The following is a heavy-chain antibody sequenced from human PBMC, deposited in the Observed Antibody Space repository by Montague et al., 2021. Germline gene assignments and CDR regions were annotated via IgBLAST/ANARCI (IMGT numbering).Heavy chain of an antibody. V-gene: IGHV4-34*01. J-gene: IGHJ4*02. D-gene: IGHD1/OR15-1a*01. CDR2: INHSGST. CDR1: GGSFSGYY. CDR3: ARGRVAGSWNTDAYHD. Sequence: SETLSLTCAVYGGSFSGYYWSWIRQPPGKGLEWIGEINHSGSTNYNPSLKSRVTISVDTSKNQFSLKLSSVTAADTAVYYCARGRVAGSWNTDAYHDWGQGTLVTVSS.